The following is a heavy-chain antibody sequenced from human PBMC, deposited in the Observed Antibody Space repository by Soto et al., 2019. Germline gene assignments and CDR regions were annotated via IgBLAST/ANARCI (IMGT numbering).Heavy chain of an antibody. V-gene: IGHV1-18*01. Sequence: ASVKVSCKASGYTFTSYGISWVRQAPGQGLEWMGWISAYNGNTNYAQKLQGRVTMTTDTSTSTAYMELRSLRSDDTAVYYCARVGLNYYDSSGYPKVDYYYYYGMDVWGQGTTVTGLL. CDR3: ARVGLNYYDSSGYPKVDYYYYYGMDV. D-gene: IGHD3-22*01. CDR1: GYTFTSYG. J-gene: IGHJ6*02. CDR2: ISAYNGNT.